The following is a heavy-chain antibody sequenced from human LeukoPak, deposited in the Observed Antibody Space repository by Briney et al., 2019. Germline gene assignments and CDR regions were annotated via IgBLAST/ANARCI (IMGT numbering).Heavy chain of an antibody. CDR1: GFTFSSYA. D-gene: IGHD3-10*01. Sequence: GGSLRLSCAVFGFTFSSYAMNWVRQAPGKGLEWVSAISGSGGSTFYADSVKGRFTISRDNSRNVVYLQMNSLRAEDTAVYYCAKDFTMVRGVTFGWWGQGTLVTVSS. CDR3: AKDFTMVRGVTFGW. V-gene: IGHV3-23*01. J-gene: IGHJ4*02. CDR2: ISGSGGST.